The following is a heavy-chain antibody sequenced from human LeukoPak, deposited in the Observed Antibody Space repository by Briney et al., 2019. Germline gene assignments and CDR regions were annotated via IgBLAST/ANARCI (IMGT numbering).Heavy chain of an antibody. CDR2: IYYSETT. J-gene: IGHJ6*03. V-gene: IGHV4-39*01. CDR1: GGSINSANYY. Sequence: SETLSLTCTVSGGSINSANYYWGWLRQPPGKGLEWIGSIYYSETTYDNPSLKSRVTISIETSKNHFSLKLSSVTASDTAVYYCARQRADYYYYYVDVWGKGTTVAVS. CDR3: ARQRADYYYYYVDV.